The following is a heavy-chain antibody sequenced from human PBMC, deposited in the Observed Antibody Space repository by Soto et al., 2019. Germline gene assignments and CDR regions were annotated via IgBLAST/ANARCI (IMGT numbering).Heavy chain of an antibody. V-gene: IGHV4-59*08. CDR3: ARLTWREYNILTGYVPDAFDI. J-gene: IGHJ3*02. Sequence: TLSLTCTVSGASISSYYWSWIRQPPGKGLEWIGYIYYSGSTTYNPSHKSRVTISVDTSKNQFSLKLSSVTAADTAVYYCARLTWREYNILTGYVPDAFDIWGQGTMVTVSS. CDR2: IYYSGST. CDR1: GASISSYY. D-gene: IGHD3-9*01.